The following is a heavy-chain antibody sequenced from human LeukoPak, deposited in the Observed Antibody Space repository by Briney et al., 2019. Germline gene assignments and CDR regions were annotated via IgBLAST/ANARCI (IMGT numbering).Heavy chain of an antibody. CDR3: ARVRYRLAETYIDY. CDR2: INPNSGDT. CDR1: GYIFTGYY. Sequence: ASVKVSCKASGYIFTGYYMHWVRQAPGQGLEWMGWINPNSGDTNYAQKFQGRVTMTRDTSISTAYMELSRLRSGDTAVYYCARVRYRLAETYIDYWGQGTLVTVSS. D-gene: IGHD3-16*01. V-gene: IGHV1-2*02. J-gene: IGHJ4*02.